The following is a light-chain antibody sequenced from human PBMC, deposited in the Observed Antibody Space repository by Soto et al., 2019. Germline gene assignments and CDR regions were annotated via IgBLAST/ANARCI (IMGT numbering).Light chain of an antibody. V-gene: IGLV2-8*01. Sequence: QSALTQPPSASGSPGQSVTISCTGTSSDVGGYNYVSWYQQHPGRAPKLMIYEVSKRPSGVPDRFSGSKSVNTASLTVSGLQTEDEADYYCSSYAGSNNQVFGTGTKVTVL. CDR3: SSYAGSNNQV. CDR1: SSDVGGYNY. J-gene: IGLJ1*01. CDR2: EVS.